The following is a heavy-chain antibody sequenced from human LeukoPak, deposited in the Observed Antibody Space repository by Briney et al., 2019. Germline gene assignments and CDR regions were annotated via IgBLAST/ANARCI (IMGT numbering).Heavy chain of an antibody. Sequence: KPSETLSLTCTVSGGSISSYYWSWIRQPPGKGLEWIAYIYYSGSTNYNPSLKSRVTISVDTSKNQFSLKLSSVTAADTAVYYCARDARGYSYIDYWGQRTLVTVSS. CDR1: GGSISSYY. CDR3: ARDARGYSYIDY. V-gene: IGHV4-59*13. CDR2: IYYSGST. J-gene: IGHJ4*02. D-gene: IGHD5-18*01.